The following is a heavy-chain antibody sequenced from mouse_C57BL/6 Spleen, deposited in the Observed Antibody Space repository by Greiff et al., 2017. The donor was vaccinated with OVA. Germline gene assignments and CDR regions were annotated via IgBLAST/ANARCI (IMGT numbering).Heavy chain of an antibody. D-gene: IGHD2-3*01. CDR3: IYDYGAMDY. CDR1: GYTFTDYY. V-gene: IGHV1-26*01. CDR2: INPNNGGT. J-gene: IGHJ4*01. Sequence: EVQLQQSGPELVKPGASVKISCKASGYTFTDYYMNWVKQSHGKSLEWIGDINPNNGGTSYNQKFKGKATLTVDKSSSTAYMELRSLTSEDSAVYYCIYDYGAMDYWGQGTSVTVSS.